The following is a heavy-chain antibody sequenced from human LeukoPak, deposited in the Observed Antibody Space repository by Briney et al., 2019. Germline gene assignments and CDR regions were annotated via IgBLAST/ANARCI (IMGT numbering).Heavy chain of an antibody. D-gene: IGHD6-13*01. Sequence: PGGSLRLSCVAAGFSFSDSWMTWVRQAPGKGLEWVANIDQDGGQIHYVDSVKRRFTISRDNARNSLYLQMNSQRAEDTAVYYCARDRGSSWYPGQFDYWGQGTLVTVSS. CDR3: ARDRGSSWYPGQFDY. V-gene: IGHV3-7*01. CDR2: IDQDGGQI. J-gene: IGHJ4*02. CDR1: GFSFSDSW.